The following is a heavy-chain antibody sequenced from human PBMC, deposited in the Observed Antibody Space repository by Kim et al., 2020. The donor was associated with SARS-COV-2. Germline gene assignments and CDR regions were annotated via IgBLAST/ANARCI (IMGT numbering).Heavy chain of an antibody. J-gene: IGHJ4*02. CDR3: ARDLAAARFDY. D-gene: IGHD6-25*01. CDR2: T. Sequence: TSYAQKFQGRVTRTRDTSTSTVYMELSSLRSEDTAVYYCARDLAAARFDYWGQGTLVTVSS. V-gene: IGHV1-46*01.